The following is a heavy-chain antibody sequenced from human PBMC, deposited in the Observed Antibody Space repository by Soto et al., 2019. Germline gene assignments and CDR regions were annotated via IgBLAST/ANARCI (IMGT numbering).Heavy chain of an antibody. Sequence: QMQLVQAGPKVKKPGSSVKVSCKASGDSFGSYAVSWLRQAPGQGLEWMGAIIPVFGTTNYTQKFQGRVTITADDSTTTAYMELSSLRSDDTAVYYCAREPFGRFDPWGQGTLVTVSS. D-gene: IGHD3-10*01. CDR3: AREPFGRFDP. CDR1: GDSFGSYA. J-gene: IGHJ5*02. V-gene: IGHV1-69*01. CDR2: IIPVFGTT.